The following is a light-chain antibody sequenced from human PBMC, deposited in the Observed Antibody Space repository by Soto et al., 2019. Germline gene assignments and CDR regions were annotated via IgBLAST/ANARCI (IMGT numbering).Light chain of an antibody. J-gene: IGKJ1*01. CDR1: EDISTW. CDR2: GAS. CDR3: QHFYTHPPT. V-gene: IGKV1-12*01. Sequence: DIQMTQSPSSVSASVGDRVTITCRSSEDISTWLAWYQQKPGKAPKLLISGASTLQIGVPSRFSGSGSGTDFTLTINSLQSEDFATYLCQHFYTHPPTFGQGTKVDI.